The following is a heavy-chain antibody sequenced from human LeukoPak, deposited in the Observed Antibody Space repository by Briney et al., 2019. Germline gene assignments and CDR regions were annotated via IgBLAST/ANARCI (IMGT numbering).Heavy chain of an antibody. CDR1: GGSISSGGYY. CDR3: ATNYGSGSYYNGWFDP. V-gene: IGHV4-31*03. Sequence: PSETLSLTCTVSGGSISSGGYYWSWIRQHPGKGLEWIGYIYYSGSTYYNPSLKSRVTISVDTSKNQFSLKLSSVTAADTAVYHCATNYGSGSYYNGWFDPWGQGTLVTVSS. J-gene: IGHJ5*02. D-gene: IGHD3-10*01. CDR2: IYYSGST.